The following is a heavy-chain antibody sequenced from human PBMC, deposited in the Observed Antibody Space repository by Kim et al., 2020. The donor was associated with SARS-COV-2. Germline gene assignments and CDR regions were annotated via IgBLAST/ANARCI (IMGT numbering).Heavy chain of an antibody. CDR2: VSGSGGSA. CDR1: TLTYTRYV. Sequence: GGSLRLSCAASTLTYTRYVMTWVRQAPGKGLEWVSSVSGSGGSAYYADSMKGRFTSSRDNSKSTLYLQMNSLTAEDTAVYYCVGSTDWYGAFDSWGQGTL. D-gene: IGHD3-9*01. CDR3: VGSTDWYGAFDS. V-gene: IGHV3-23*01. J-gene: IGHJ4*02.